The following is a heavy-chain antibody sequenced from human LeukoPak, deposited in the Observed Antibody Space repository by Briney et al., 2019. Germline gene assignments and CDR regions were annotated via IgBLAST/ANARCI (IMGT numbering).Heavy chain of an antibody. CDR2: INQSGTT. J-gene: IGHJ5*02. CDR3: ARARGQQVPIRHYFDP. Sequence: SETLSLTCAVHNGSFSGYFWSWIRQPPGKGLELTGEINQSGTTNYNPSLKSRVTISEDTSKNQFSLKLTSMTAADTAVYYRARARGQQVPIRHYFDPWGQGTLVTVSS. V-gene: IGHV4-34*01. D-gene: IGHD6-13*01. CDR1: NGSFSGYF.